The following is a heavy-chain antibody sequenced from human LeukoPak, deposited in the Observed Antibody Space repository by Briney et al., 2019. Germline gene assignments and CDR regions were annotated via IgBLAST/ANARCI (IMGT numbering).Heavy chain of an antibody. CDR1: GFSVGTNY. Sequence: GGSLRLSCAASGFSVGTNYMAWVRQAPGKGLEWVSVIHSGDDTYYTDSVKGRFTISRESSKNTLDLQMNGLRPEDTAVYYCARDRGDGYCTNTGCSHGFDIWGQGTMVTVSS. J-gene: IGHJ3*02. CDR3: ARDRGDGYCTNTGCSHGFDI. CDR2: IHSGDDT. D-gene: IGHD2-2*01. V-gene: IGHV3-53*05.